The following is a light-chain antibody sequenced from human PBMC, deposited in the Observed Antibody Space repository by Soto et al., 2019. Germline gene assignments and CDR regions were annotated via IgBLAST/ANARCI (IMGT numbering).Light chain of an antibody. CDR3: QQYDRSPRT. Sequence: EIVLMQSPGILSLSPGERATLSCRASQSVSRPFLAWYQQQPGQAPRLLIYGASNRATGIPDRFSGSGSGTDFTFTISRLEPEDFAVYCCQQYDRSPRTFGKGTKVDIK. V-gene: IGKV3-20*01. CDR1: QSVSRPF. J-gene: IGKJ1*01. CDR2: GAS.